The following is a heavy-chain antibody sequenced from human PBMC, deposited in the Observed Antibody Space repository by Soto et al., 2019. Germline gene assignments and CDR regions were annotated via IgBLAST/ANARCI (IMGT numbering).Heavy chain of an antibody. V-gene: IGHV4-30-4*01. CDR3: ARGVAVACNGGPTGYYYYGMDV. D-gene: IGHD6-19*01. CDR1: GGSISSGDYY. Sequence: PSETLSLTCTVSGGSISSGDYYWSWIRQPPGKGLEWIGYIYYSGSTYYNPSLKSRVTISVDTSKNQFSLKLSSVTAADTAVYYCARGVAVACNGGPTGYYYYGMDVWGQGTTVTVSS. CDR2: IYYSGST. J-gene: IGHJ6*02.